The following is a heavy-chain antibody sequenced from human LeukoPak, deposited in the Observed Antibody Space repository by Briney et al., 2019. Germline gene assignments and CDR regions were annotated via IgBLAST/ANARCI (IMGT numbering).Heavy chain of an antibody. D-gene: IGHD3-3*01. Sequence: SETLSLTCTVSGGSISSHYWSWIRQPPGKGLEWIGYIYYSGSTNYNPSLKSRVTISVDTSMNQFSLKLSSVTAADTAVYYCARAVTIFGGYNWFDPWGQGTLVTVSS. V-gene: IGHV4-59*11. J-gene: IGHJ5*02. CDR1: GGSISSHY. CDR3: ARAVTIFGGYNWFDP. CDR2: IYYSGST.